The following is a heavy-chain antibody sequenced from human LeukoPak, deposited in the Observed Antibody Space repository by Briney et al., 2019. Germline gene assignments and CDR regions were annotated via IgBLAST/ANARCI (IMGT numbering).Heavy chain of an antibody. CDR2: IYYCGST. CDR3: ASPSSGYYYSWYFDL. V-gene: IGHV4-39*01. Sequence: SETLSLTCTVSGGSISSSSYYWGWIRQPPGKGLEWIGSIYYCGSTYYNPSLKSRVTISVDTSKNQFSLKLSSVTAADTAVYYCASPSSGYYYSWYFDLWGRGTLVTVSS. D-gene: IGHD3-22*01. CDR1: GGSISSSSYY. J-gene: IGHJ2*01.